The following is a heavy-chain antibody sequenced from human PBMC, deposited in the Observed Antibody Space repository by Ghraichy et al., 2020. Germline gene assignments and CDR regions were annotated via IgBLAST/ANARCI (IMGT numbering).Heavy chain of an antibody. CDR3: ARMGFGELHFTFDY. V-gene: IGHV4-39*01. D-gene: IGHD3-10*01. CDR1: GGSISSSSYY. J-gene: IGHJ4*02. Sequence: NLSLTCTVSGGSISSSSYYWGWIRQPPGKGLEWIGSIYYSGSTYYNPSLKSRVTISVDTSKNQFSLKLSSVTAADTAVYYCARMGFGELHFTFDYWGQGTLVTVSS. CDR2: IYYSGST.